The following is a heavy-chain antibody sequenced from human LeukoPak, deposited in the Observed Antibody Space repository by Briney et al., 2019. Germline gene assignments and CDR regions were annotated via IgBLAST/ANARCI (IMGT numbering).Heavy chain of an antibody. D-gene: IGHD3-10*01. CDR3: ARAHTSANWFDP. CDR2: MNPNSGNT. V-gene: IGHV1-8*03. CDR1: GYTFTSYD. Sequence: ASVKVSCKASGYTFTSYDINWVRQATGQGLEWMGWMNPNSGNTGYAQKFQGRVTITRNTSINTAYMELSSLRSEDTAVYYCARAHTSANWFDPWGQGTLVTVSP. J-gene: IGHJ5*02.